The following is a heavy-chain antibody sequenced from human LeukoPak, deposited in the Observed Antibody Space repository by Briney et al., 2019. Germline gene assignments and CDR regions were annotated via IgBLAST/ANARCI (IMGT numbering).Heavy chain of an antibody. J-gene: IGHJ3*02. V-gene: IGHV5-51*01. CDR1: GYSFTNYW. CDR3: ARRCGGDCFDAFDI. D-gene: IGHD2-21*02. CDR2: IYPGDSDT. Sequence: GESLKISCKGSGYSFTNYWIGWVRQMPGKGLEWMGIIYPGDSDTRYRPAFQGQVTISADKSISTAYLQWSSLKASDTAMYYCARRCGGDCFDAFDIWGQGTMVIVSS.